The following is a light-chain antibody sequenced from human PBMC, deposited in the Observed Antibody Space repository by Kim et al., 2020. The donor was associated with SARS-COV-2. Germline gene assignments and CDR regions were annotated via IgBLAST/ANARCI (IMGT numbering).Light chain of an antibody. CDR1: TSDIGAGCG. CDR2: GNS. CDR3: QSYDSSLSGSV. V-gene: IGLV1-40*01. J-gene: IGLJ2*01. Sequence: QRVTISCTGSTSDIGAGCGVHWYQQLPGTAPKLLIYGNSNRPSGVPDRFSGSKSGTSASLAITGLQAEDEADYYCQSYDSSLSGSVFGGGTQLTVL.